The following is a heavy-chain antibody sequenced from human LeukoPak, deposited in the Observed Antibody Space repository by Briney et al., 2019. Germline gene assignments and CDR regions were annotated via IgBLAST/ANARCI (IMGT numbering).Heavy chain of an antibody. V-gene: IGHV5-51*01. CDR3: ANFHATWYGDT. Sequence: GESLKIPWQGSGYNFAKYWIVLGRQMPGKGLEWMGIIYPSNSHTRYSPSFQGQVTISADTSISTAYLHWTSLQSSDTAMYYCANFHATWYGDTWGQGTLVTVSS. J-gene: IGHJ4*02. CDR1: GYNFAKYW. CDR2: IYPSNSHT. D-gene: IGHD6-13*01.